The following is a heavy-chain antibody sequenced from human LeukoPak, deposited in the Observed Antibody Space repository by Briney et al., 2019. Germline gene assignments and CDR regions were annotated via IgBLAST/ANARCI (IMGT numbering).Heavy chain of an antibody. CDR2: ISGSGSST. CDR3: AKGAEDYVWGTIGF. CDR1: EFTFSNYA. Sequence: GGSLRLSCAASEFTFSNYAMSWVRQAPGKGLEWVSVISGSGSSTYYADSVKGRFAISRDNSKNMLYVQMNSLRADDSAVYYCAKGAEDYVWGTIGFWGQGILVTVSS. D-gene: IGHD3-16*01. J-gene: IGHJ4*02. V-gene: IGHV3-23*01.